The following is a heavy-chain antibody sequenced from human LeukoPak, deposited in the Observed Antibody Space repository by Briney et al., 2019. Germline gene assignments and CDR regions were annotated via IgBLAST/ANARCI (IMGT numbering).Heavy chain of an antibody. D-gene: IGHD2-2*01. CDR1: GFTFSSYA. J-gene: IGHJ6*02. V-gene: IGHV3-30-3*01. CDR3: ARDLWDIVVVPVGPRYYSYYGMDV. CDR2: ISYDGSNK. Sequence: GRSLRLSCAASGFTFSSYAMHWVRQAPGKGLEWVAVISYDGSNKYYADSVKGRFTISIDNSKNTLYLQMNSLGAEDRAVYSCARDLWDIVVVPVGPRYYSYYGMDVWGQGTTVTVSS.